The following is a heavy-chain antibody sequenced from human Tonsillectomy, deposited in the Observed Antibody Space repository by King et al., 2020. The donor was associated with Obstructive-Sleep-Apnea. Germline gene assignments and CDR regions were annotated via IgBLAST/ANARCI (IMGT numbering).Heavy chain of an antibody. CDR1: GFTFSSYG. D-gene: IGHD4-17*01. V-gene: IGHV3-30*18. CDR3: AKAWTVTTLQCACDY. J-gene: IGHJ4*02. Sequence: VQLVESGGGVVQPGRSLRLSCAASGFTFSSYGMHWVRQAPGKGLEWVAVISYDGYKEFYADSVKGRFTISRDGSRNTLYLQMNSLRPEDTAVYYCAKAWTVTTLQCACDYWGQGTLVTVSS. CDR2: ISYDGYKE.